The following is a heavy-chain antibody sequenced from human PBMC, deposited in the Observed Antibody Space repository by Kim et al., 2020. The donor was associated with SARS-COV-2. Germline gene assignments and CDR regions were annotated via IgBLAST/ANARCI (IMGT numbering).Heavy chain of an antibody. CDR2: T. V-gene: IGHV3-74*01. J-gene: IGHJ4*02. Sequence: TRYADSVKRRFTISRDNATNQLSLQMNSLRAGVTAVYYCARFSTVTTFDYWGQGTLVTVSS. D-gene: IGHD4-17*01. CDR3: ARFSTVTTFDY.